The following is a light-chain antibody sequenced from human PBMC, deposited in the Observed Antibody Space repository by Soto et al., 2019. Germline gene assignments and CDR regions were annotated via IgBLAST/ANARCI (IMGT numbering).Light chain of an antibody. CDR3: QQYDNYPLT. J-gene: IGKJ4*01. Sequence: DIQMTQSPATLSASVGDRVTITCRASQSVRSWLAWYQQKPGTAPKHLIFDASRLESGVPSRFSGSASGTEFTLTISSLQPDDFATYYCQQYDNYPLTFGGGTKVEIK. CDR2: DAS. V-gene: IGKV1-5*01. CDR1: QSVRSW.